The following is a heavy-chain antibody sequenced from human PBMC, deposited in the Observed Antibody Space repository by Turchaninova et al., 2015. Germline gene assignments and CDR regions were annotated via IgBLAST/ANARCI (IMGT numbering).Heavy chain of an antibody. CDR2: IDWDDDK. J-gene: IGHJ4*02. CDR1: GFFLSTTGKR. D-gene: IGHD5-24*01. CDR3: ARINGYMYYFDY. Sequence: QVTXXXSGPALVKXXXTLXXTCPFYGFFLSTTGKRIIWIRQPPGKALEWLARIDWDDDKFYSTSLKTRLTISKDTSRNQVVLTMTNMDPVDTATYYCARINGYMYYFDYWGQGTLVTVSS. V-gene: IGHV2-70*04.